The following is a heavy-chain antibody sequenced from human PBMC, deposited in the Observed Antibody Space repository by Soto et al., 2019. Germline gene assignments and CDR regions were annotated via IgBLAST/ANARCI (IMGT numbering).Heavy chain of an antibody. D-gene: IGHD6-13*01. V-gene: IGHV1-58*02. J-gene: IGHJ5*02. Sequence: GVSVKVCCKACGVRFASSSRHWVGQARGQRLEWIGWIVVGSGNTNYAQKFQERVTITRDMSTSTAYMELSSLRSEDTAVYYCAASSWFDPWGQGTLVTVSS. CDR2: IVVGSGNT. CDR3: AASSWFDP. CDR1: GVRFASSS.